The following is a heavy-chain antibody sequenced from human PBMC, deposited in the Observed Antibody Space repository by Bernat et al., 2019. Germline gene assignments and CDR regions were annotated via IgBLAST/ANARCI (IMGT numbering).Heavy chain of an antibody. Sequence: QVQLVQSGAEVKKPGSSVKVSCKASGGTFSSYAISWVRQAPGQGLEWMGGIIPIFGTANYAQKFQGRVTITADKSTSTAYMELSSLRSDDTAVYYCAREYSRAAAGTGWYFDFWGRGTLVTVSS. V-gene: IGHV1-69*06. CDR3: AREYSRAAAGTGWYFDF. J-gene: IGHJ2*01. D-gene: IGHD6-13*01. CDR1: GGTFSSYA. CDR2: IIPIFGTA.